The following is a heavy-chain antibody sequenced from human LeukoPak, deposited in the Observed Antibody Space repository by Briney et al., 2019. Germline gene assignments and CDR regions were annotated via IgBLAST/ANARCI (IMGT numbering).Heavy chain of an antibody. V-gene: IGHV5-51*01. CDR1: GYSFTSYW. Sequence: GESLKISCKGSGYSFTSYWIGWVRQMPGKGLEWMGIIYPGDSDTTYSPSFQGQVTISADKSISTAYLQWSSLRASDTAMYYCARRGYDSSGYRDAFDIWGQGTMVTVSP. J-gene: IGHJ3*02. D-gene: IGHD3-22*01. CDR3: ARRGYDSSGYRDAFDI. CDR2: IYPGDSDT.